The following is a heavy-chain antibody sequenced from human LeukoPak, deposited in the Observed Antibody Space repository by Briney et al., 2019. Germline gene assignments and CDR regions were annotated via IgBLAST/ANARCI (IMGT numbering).Heavy chain of an antibody. CDR1: GYSISSGYY. D-gene: IGHD3-22*01. Sequence: SETLSLTCAVSGYSISSGYYWGWIRQPPGKGLEWIGGIYHSGSTYYNPSLKSRVTISVDTSKNQFSLKLSSVTAADTAVYYCARRGYYYDSSGNNWFDPWGQGTLVTVSS. CDR2: IYHSGST. CDR3: ARRGYYYDSSGNNWFDP. V-gene: IGHV4-38-2*01. J-gene: IGHJ5*02.